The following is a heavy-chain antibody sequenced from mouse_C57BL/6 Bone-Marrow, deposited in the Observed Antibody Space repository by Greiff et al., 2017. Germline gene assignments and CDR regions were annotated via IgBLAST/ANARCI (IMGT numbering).Heavy chain of an antibody. CDR2: INSSSGYT. D-gene: IGHD1-1*01. V-gene: IGHV1-7*01. CDR3: ARWNYGSSYPNWYFDV. CDR1: GYTFTSYW. J-gene: IGHJ1*03. Sequence: VQLQQSGAELSKPGASVKLSCKASGYTFTSYWMHWVKQRPGQGLEWIGYINSSSGYTKYNQKFKDKATLTADKSSSTAYMQLSSLTYEDSAVYYCARWNYGSSYPNWYFDVWGTGTTVTVSS.